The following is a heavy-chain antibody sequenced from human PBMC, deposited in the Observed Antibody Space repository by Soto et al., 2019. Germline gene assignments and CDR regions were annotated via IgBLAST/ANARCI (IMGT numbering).Heavy chain of an antibody. D-gene: IGHD3-3*01. CDR1: GGTFSSYA. CDR3: GRVRVRFLEWLGSEG. V-gene: IGHV1-69*12. CDR2: IIPIFGTA. J-gene: IGHJ4*02. Sequence: QVQLVQSGAEVKKPGSSVKVSCKASGGTFSSYAISWVRQAPGQGLEWMGGIIPIFGTANYAQKFQGRVTITADESTSTAYRELSSLRSEDTAVYYCGRVRVRFLEWLGSEGWGQGTRVTVSS.